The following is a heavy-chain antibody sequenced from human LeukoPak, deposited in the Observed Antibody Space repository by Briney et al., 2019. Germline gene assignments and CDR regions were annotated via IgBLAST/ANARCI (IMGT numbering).Heavy chain of an antibody. CDR1: GGTFSSYA. Sequence: ASVKVSCKASGGTFSSYAISWVRQAPGQGLEWMGGIIPIFGTANYAQKFQGRVTITADKSTSTAYMELSSLRSEDTAVYYCARGPNPSYSSSSGIDYWGQGTLVTVSS. J-gene: IGHJ4*02. D-gene: IGHD6-6*01. CDR2: IIPIFGTA. V-gene: IGHV1-69*06. CDR3: ARGPNPSYSSSSGIDY.